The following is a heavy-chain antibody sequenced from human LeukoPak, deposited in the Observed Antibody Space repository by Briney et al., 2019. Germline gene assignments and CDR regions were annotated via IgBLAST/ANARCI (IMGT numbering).Heavy chain of an antibody. D-gene: IGHD3-22*01. V-gene: IGHV3-48*03. CDR2: ISNSGSTI. J-gene: IGHJ4*02. Sequence: GGSLRLSCAASGFTFSSYEMNWVRQAPGKGLEWVSYISNSGSTIYYTDSVKGRFTISGDNAKNSLYLQMNSLRAEDTAVYYCALVYDNSGYGYWGQGTLVTVSP. CDR3: ALVYDNSGYGY. CDR1: GFTFSSYE.